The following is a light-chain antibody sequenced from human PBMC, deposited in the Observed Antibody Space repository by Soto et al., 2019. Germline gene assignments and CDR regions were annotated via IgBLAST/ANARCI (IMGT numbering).Light chain of an antibody. J-gene: IGKJ1*01. CDR1: QGIGND. CDR3: LQHNSYPWM. Sequence: IQMTQSPSSLSASVGDRVTITCRASQGIGNDLGWFHQKPGKAPKRLIYAASTLQTGVPSRFSGSGSGTEFTLTISSLQPEDFGSYYCLQHNSYPWMFGQGTKVEIK. V-gene: IGKV1-17*01. CDR2: AAS.